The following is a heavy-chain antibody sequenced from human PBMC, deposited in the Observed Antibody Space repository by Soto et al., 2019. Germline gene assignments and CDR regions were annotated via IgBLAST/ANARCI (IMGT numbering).Heavy chain of an antibody. V-gene: IGHV4-34*01. CDR2: INHSGST. CDR3: ARGSRFLEWLLYYYYYYGMDV. CDR1: GGSFSGYY. D-gene: IGHD3-3*01. J-gene: IGHJ6*02. Sequence: PSETLSLTCAVYGGSFSGYYWSWIRQPPGKGLEWIGEINHSGSTNYNPSLKSRVTISVDTSKNQFSLELSSVTAADTAVYYCARGSRFLEWLLYYYYYYGMDVWGQGTTVTVSS.